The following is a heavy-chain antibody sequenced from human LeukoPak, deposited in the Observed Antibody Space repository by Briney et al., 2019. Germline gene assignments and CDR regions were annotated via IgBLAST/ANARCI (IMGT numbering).Heavy chain of an antibody. D-gene: IGHD3-9*01. CDR2: IRGTVDNT. Sequence: GGSLRLSCAASGFTFNDAWMSWVRQAPGKGLEWVSSIRGTVDNTHYADAVKGRFTISRDISKNTLYLQMNSLRAEDTARYYCAKASTRDTGYYFDSWGQGTLVTVSS. CDR3: AKASTRDTGYYFDS. J-gene: IGHJ4*02. V-gene: IGHV3-23*01. CDR1: GFTFNDAW.